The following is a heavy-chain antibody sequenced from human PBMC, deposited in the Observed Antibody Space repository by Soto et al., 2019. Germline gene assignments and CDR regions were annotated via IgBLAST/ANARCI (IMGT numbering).Heavy chain of an antibody. CDR2: IYYSGNA. D-gene: IGHD3-22*01. Sequence: SETLSLTCAIYGDSISSGGYSWSWIRQPPGKGLEWIGYIYYSGNAYYNPSLKSRVTISVDTSKNQFSLKLSSVTAADTAVYYCARHSLITMIVVADSPYFDYWGQGTLVTVSS. V-gene: IGHV4-30-2*03. J-gene: IGHJ4*02. CDR1: GDSISSGGYS. CDR3: ARHSLITMIVVADSPYFDY.